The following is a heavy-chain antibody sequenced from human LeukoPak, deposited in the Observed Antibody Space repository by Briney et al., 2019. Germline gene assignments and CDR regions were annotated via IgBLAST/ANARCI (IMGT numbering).Heavy chain of an antibody. CDR3: ARVYYDSSGERSATDEYYFDY. J-gene: IGHJ4*02. V-gene: IGHV4-31*03. CDR1: GGSISSGGYY. D-gene: IGHD3-22*01. Sequence: SETLSLTCTVSGGSISSGGYYWSWIRQHPGKGLEWIGYIYYSGSTYYNPSLKSRVTISVDTSKNQFSLKLSSVTAADTAVYYCARVYYDSSGERSATDEYYFDYWGQGTLVTVSS. CDR2: IYYSGST.